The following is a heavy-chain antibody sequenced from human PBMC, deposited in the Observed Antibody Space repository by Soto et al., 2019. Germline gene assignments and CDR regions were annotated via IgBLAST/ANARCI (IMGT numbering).Heavy chain of an antibody. J-gene: IGHJ3*02. CDR3: ARNHIAASGTSAYDI. CDR2: ISPSSSYT. CDR1: GFTFSEHY. Sequence: LILSCAASGFTFSEHYSSWIRQASVKGLEWVSYISPSSSYTNYAVSVKGRFTISRDNAKNSLYLQMNSLRGEDTAVYYCARNHIAASGTSAYDIWGQGTRVTVSS. V-gene: IGHV3-11*06. D-gene: IGHD6-13*01.